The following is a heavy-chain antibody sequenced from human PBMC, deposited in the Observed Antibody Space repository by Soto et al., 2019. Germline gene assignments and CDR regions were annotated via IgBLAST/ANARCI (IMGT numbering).Heavy chain of an antibody. CDR2: IYYSGST. V-gene: IGHV4-59*08. D-gene: IGHD3-3*01. CDR3: ARHGYYDFWSGYSLGGPFDY. J-gene: IGHJ4*02. CDR1: GGSISSYY. Sequence: SETLSLTCTVSGGSISSYYWSWIRQPPGKGLEWIGYIYYSGSTNYNPSLKSRITISVDTSKNQFSLKLSPVTAADAAVYYCARHGYYDFWSGYSLGGPFDYWGQGTLVTVSS.